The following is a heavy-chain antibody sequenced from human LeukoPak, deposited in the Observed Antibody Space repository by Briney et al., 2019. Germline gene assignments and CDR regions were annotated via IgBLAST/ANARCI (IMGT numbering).Heavy chain of an antibody. CDR1: GFTFSSYG. D-gene: IGHD1-26*01. V-gene: IGHV3-30*02. Sequence: GGSLRLSCAASGFTFSSYGMHWVRQAPGKGLEWVAFIRYDGSNKYYADSVKGRFTISRDNSKNTLYLQMNSLRAEDTAVYYCAKTIWELPIGFDAFDIWGQGTLVTVSS. J-gene: IGHJ3*02. CDR2: IRYDGSNK. CDR3: AKTIWELPIGFDAFDI.